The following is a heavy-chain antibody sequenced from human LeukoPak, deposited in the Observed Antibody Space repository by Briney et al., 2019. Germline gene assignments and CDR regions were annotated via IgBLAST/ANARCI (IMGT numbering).Heavy chain of an antibody. Sequence: SETLSLTCTVSGGSISSSTYYWGWIRQPPGKELEWIASFYYNGNTYYNPSLKRRVTISGDTSKNQFSLKLSSVTAADTAVYYCARLDREGYSYDYYYYMDVWGKGTTVTVSS. CDR3: ARLDREGYSYDYYYYMDV. CDR1: GGSISSSTYY. D-gene: IGHD5-18*01. V-gene: IGHV4-39*07. J-gene: IGHJ6*03. CDR2: FYYNGNT.